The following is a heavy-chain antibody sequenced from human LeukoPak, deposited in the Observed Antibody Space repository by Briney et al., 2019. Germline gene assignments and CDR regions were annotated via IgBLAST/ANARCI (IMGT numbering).Heavy chain of an antibody. D-gene: IGHD2-15*01. CDR1: GFTFSSYA. Sequence: GGSLRLSCAASGFTFSSYAMSWVRQAPGKGLEWVSAISGSGGSTYYADSVKGRFTISRGNSKNTLYLQMNSLRAEDTAVYYCAKVYCSGGSCYSNAGYFDYWGQGTLVTVSS. CDR2: ISGSGGST. V-gene: IGHV3-23*01. CDR3: AKVYCSGGSCYSNAGYFDY. J-gene: IGHJ4*02.